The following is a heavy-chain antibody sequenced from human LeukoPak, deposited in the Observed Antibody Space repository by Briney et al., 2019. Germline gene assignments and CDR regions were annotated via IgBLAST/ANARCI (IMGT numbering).Heavy chain of an antibody. V-gene: IGHV3-66*01. Sequence: GGSLRLSCAASGFTVSSDYMSWVRQAPGKGLEWVSVIYSGGSTYYADSVKGRFTISRDNAKNTLYLQMNSLRAEDTAVYYCARELRDGYSDWGQGTLVTVSS. D-gene: IGHD5-24*01. J-gene: IGHJ4*02. CDR3: ARELRDGYSD. CDR2: IYSGGST. CDR1: GFTVSSDY.